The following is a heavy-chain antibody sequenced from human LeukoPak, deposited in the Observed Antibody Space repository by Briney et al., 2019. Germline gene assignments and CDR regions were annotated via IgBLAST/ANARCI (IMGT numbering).Heavy chain of an antibody. CDR2: IYTSGTT. Sequence: SETLSLTCTVSGGSISSNSYYWNWIRQPAGQGLEWIGRIYTSGTTNYNSSLKSRVLISVDTSKNQFSLKLSSVTAADTAVYYCARDLNDYWGQGTLVTVSS. J-gene: IGHJ4*02. CDR1: GGSISSNSYY. CDR3: ARDLNDY. V-gene: IGHV4-61*02.